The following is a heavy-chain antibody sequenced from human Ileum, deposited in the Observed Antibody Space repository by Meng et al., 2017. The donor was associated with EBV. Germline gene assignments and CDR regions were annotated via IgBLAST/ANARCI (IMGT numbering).Heavy chain of an antibody. CDR3: ARGNKVSDRGFDY. J-gene: IGHJ4*02. Sequence: QVQLQHWGAGLLKPSETLSLTCAVYGGSFSGYYWSWIRQPPGKGLEWIGEINHSGSTNYNPPLKSRVTISVDTSKNQFSLKLSSVTAADTAVYYCARGNKVSDRGFDYWGQGTLVTVSS. D-gene: IGHD3-10*01. CDR1: GGSFSGYY. CDR2: INHSGST. V-gene: IGHV4-34*01.